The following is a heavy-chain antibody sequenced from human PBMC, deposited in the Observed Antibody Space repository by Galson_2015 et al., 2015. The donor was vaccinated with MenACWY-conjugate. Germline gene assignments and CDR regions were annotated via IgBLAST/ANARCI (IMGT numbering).Heavy chain of an antibody. CDR3: ARVGPGGGDFDY. CDR2: INSDGSST. J-gene: IGHJ4*02. CDR1: GFTFSSYW. D-gene: IGHD3-10*01. V-gene: IGHV3-74*01. Sequence: SLRLSCAASGFTFSSYWMHWVRQAPGKGLVWVSRINSDGSSTRYADSVKGRFTISRDNAKNTLSLQMSSLRAEDTAVYYCARVGPGGGDFDYWGQGTLVTVSS.